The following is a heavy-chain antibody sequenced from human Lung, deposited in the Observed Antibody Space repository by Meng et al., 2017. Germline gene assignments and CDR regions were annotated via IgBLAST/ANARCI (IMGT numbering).Heavy chain of an antibody. D-gene: IGHD4-11*01. CDR1: VGSFCDYY. V-gene: IGHV4-34*01. Sequence: HPWVARMFSPPRTRSPPRFVLVGSFCDYYWSWIRSPPRKGLEWIGEINHSGSTNYNPSLESRATISVDTSQNNLSLKLSSVTATDSAVYYCARGPTTMAHDFDYWGQGTLVTVSS. J-gene: IGHJ4*02. CDR2: INHSGST. CDR3: ARGPTTMAHDFDY.